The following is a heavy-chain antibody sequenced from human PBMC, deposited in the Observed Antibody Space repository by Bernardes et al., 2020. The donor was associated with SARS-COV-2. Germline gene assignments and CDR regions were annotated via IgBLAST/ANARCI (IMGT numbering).Heavy chain of an antibody. Sequence: ASVKVSCKTSGSYLNNYGFTRYGFRCVRQAPGQGLEWMVWITAYNLNTDYAQNFRGRVTMTADTSTSTVYMELRSLRSDDTAMYYCAVNTGNFYYGVDVWGQGTTVTVSS. D-gene: IGHD3-10*01. CDR3: AVNTGNFYYGVDV. CDR2: ITAYNLNT. CDR1: GSYLNNYGFTRYG. V-gene: IGHV1-18*04. J-gene: IGHJ6*02.